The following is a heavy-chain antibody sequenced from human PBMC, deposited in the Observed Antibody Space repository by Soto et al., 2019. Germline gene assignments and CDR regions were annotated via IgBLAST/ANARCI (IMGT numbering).Heavy chain of an antibody. CDR1: GGSISSGGYY. D-gene: IGHD6-13*01. Sequence: SETLSLTCTVSGGSISSGGYYWSWIRQHPGKGLEWIGYIYYSGSTYYNPSLKSRVTISVDTSKNQFSLKLSSVTAADTAVYYCARETSPLAAAGPIDYWGQGTLVTVSS. J-gene: IGHJ4*02. V-gene: IGHV4-31*02. CDR3: ARETSPLAAAGPIDY. CDR2: IYYSGST.